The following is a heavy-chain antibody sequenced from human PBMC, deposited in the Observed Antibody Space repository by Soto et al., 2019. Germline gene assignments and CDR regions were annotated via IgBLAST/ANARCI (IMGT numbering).Heavy chain of an antibody. CDR2: IYYSGST. Sequence: QVQLQEPGPGLVKPSETLSLTCTVSGGSISTYYWSWIRQPPGKGLEWIGNIYYSGSTHYNPSLKCRVAISVDTSKNQFSLKRTSVTAACAAVYCCARGGRGLYSSFDYWGQGTLVTVPS. V-gene: IGHV4-59*01. D-gene: IGHD1-26*01. J-gene: IGHJ4*02. CDR1: GGSISTYY. CDR3: ARGGRGLYSSFDY.